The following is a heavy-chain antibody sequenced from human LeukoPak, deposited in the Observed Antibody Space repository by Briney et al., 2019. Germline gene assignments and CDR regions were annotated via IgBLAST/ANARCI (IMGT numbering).Heavy chain of an antibody. D-gene: IGHD6-13*01. CDR3: TTVLSSNRSGLCDD. J-gene: IGHJ4*02. V-gene: IGHV3-74*03. CDR1: GFTLRREW. CDR2: ISPEASTT. Sequence: PGGSLRLSYAAAGFTLRREWIHSVRHHPGKGLRSLSRISPEASTTLYADWVKGRFPNSIAHAKNTLYLQMNSLGAGGSAIFYCTTVLSSNRSGLCDDWGQGTLVTVSS.